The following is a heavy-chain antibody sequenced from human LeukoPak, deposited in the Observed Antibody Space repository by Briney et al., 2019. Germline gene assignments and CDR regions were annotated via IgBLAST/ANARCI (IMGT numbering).Heavy chain of an antibody. J-gene: IGHJ4*02. CDR2: ISWNSGVI. D-gene: IGHD3-22*01. CDR3: ARGDVMIVVVANFDY. V-gene: IGHV3-9*01. CDR1: GFIFDDYA. Sequence: GGSLRLSCAASGFIFDDYAMHWVRQAPGKGLEWVSSISWNSGVIAYADSVKGRFTISRDNSKNTLYLQMNSLRAEDTAVYYCARGDVMIVVVANFDYWGQGTLVTVSS.